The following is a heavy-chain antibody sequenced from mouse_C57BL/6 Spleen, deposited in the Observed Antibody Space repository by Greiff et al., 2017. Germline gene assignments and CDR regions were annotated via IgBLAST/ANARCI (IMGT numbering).Heavy chain of an antibody. CDR1: GFTFSNYW. CDR2: IRLKSDNYAT. Sequence: EVMLVESGGGLVQPGGSMKLSCVASGFTFSNYWMNWVRQSPEKGLEWVAQIRLKSDNYATLYAGSVKGRFTISRDDSKSSVYLQMNNLRAEDTGIYYCTLIYYGLWYFDVWGTGTTVTVSS. CDR3: TLIYYGLWYFDV. D-gene: IGHD2-1*01. J-gene: IGHJ1*03. V-gene: IGHV6-3*01.